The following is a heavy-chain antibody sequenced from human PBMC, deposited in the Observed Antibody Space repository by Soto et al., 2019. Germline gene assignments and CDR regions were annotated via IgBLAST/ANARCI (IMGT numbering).Heavy chain of an antibody. D-gene: IGHD3-3*01. J-gene: IGHJ6*02. CDR2: MNPNSGNT. V-gene: IGHV1-8*01. CDR1: GYTFTSYD. CDR3: ARAKARWDYDFWSALPVPPRPRPGMDV. Sequence: ASVKVSCKASGYTFTSYDINWVRQATGQGLEWMGWMNPNSGNTGYAQKFQGRVTMTRNTSISTAYMELSSLRSEDTAVYYCARAKARWDYDFWSALPVPPRPRPGMDVWGQGTTVTVSS.